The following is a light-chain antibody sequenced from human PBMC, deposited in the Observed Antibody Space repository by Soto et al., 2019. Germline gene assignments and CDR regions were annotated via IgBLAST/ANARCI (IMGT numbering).Light chain of an antibody. CDR1: QSVSNNY. CDR3: QQYGSSSYT. V-gene: IGKV3-20*01. Sequence: EIVLTQSPGTLSLSPGERATLSCRASQSVSNNYLAWFQRRPGQAPRLLIYGASYRDTGISDRFSGSGSGTDFTLTISRLEPEDFAVYYCQQYGSSSYTFGQGTRLEIK. CDR2: GAS. J-gene: IGKJ2*01.